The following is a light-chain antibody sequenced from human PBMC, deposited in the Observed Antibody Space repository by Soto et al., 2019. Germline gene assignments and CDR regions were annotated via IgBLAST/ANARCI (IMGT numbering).Light chain of an antibody. CDR3: QTWGTGIRV. CDR1: SGHSSYA. Sequence: QSVLTQSPSASASLGASVKLTCTLSSGHSSYAIAWHQQQPEKGPRYLMKLNSDGSHSKGDGIPDRFSGSSSGAERYLTISSLQSEDEADYYCQTWGTGIRVFGGGTKXXVL. V-gene: IGLV4-69*01. J-gene: IGLJ3*02. CDR2: LNSDGSH.